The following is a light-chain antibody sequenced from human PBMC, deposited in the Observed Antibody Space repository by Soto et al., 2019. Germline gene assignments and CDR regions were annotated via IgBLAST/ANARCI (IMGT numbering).Light chain of an antibody. CDR2: GAS. V-gene: IGKV3-20*01. Sequence: EIVLTQSPGTLSLSPGERATLSCRASQSVSNNYLAWYQQKPGQAPRLLIYGASNRATGIPDRFSGSGSGTEFTLTISSLQPEDFAVYYCQQYNNSPLTFGGGTKVDI. CDR3: QQYNNSPLT. CDR1: QSVSNNY. J-gene: IGKJ4*01.